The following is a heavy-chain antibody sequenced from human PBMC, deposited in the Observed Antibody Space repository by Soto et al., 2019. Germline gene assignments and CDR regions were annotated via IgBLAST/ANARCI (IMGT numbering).Heavy chain of an antibody. CDR3: ARAPSRYSSSWYGYYYYGMGV. CDR1: GGSFSGYY. J-gene: IGHJ6*02. V-gene: IGHV4-34*01. D-gene: IGHD6-13*01. Sequence: SETLSLTCAVYGGSFSGYYWSWIRQPPGKGLEWIGEINHSGSTNYNPSLKSRVTISVDTSKNQFSLKLSSVTAADTAVYYCARAPSRYSSSWYGYYYYGMGVWGQGTTVTVSS. CDR2: INHSGST.